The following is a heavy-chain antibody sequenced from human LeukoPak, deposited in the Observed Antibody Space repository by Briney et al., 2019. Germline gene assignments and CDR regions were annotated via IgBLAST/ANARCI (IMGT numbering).Heavy chain of an antibody. V-gene: IGHV1-58*01. CDR1: GFTFTSSA. CDR2: IVVGSGNT. J-gene: IGHJ4*02. D-gene: IGHD6-19*01. CDR3: AALQWRPGPYFDY. Sequence: ASVKVSCKASGFTFTSSAVQWVRQARGQRLEWIGWIVVGSGNTNYAQKFQERVTITRDMSTSTAYMELSSLGSEDTAVYYCAALQWRPGPYFDYWGQGTLVTVSS.